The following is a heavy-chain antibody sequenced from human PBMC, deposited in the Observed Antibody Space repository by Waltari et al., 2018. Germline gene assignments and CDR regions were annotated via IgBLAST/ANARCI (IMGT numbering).Heavy chain of an antibody. CDR1: GYTFTSYA. CDR3: ARESYSSSWYGGRGWFDP. Sequence: QVQLVQSGAEVKKPGASVKVSCKASGYTFTSYAMHWVRQAPGQRLEWMGWINAGNSNTKYSQKFQGRVTITRDTSASTAYMELSSLRSEDTAVYYCARESYSSSWYGGRGWFDPWGQGTLVTVSS. D-gene: IGHD6-13*01. J-gene: IGHJ5*02. CDR2: INAGNSNT. V-gene: IGHV1-3*01.